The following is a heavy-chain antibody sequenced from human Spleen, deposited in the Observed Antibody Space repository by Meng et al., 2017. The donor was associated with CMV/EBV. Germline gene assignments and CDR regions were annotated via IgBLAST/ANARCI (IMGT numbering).Heavy chain of an antibody. Sequence: ASVKVSCKASGYTFTSYAMHWVRQAPGQRLEWMGWSNAGNGNTKYSQEFQGRVTITRDTSASTAYMELSSLRSEDTAVYYCASRFSYYDLWSGFFVWGQGTLVTVSS. CDR2: SNAGNGNT. D-gene: IGHD3-3*01. CDR3: ASRFSYYDLWSGFFV. J-gene: IGHJ4*02. V-gene: IGHV1-3*02. CDR1: GYTFTSYA.